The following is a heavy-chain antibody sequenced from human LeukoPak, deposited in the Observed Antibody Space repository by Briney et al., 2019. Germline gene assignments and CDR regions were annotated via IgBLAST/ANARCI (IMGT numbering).Heavy chain of an antibody. CDR3: ARSDYGSGSYYYFDY. D-gene: IGHD3-10*01. CDR1: GGTFSSYA. Sequence: SVKVSCTASGGTFSSYAISWVRQAPGQGLEWMGGIIPIFGTANYAQKFQGRVTITADKSTSTAYMELSSLRSEDTAVYYCARSDYGSGSYYYFDYWGQGTLVTVSS. CDR2: IIPIFGTA. J-gene: IGHJ4*02. V-gene: IGHV1-69*06.